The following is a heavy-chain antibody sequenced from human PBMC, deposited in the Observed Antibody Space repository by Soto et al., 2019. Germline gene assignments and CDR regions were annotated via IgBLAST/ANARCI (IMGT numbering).Heavy chain of an antibody. Sequence: HPGGSLRLSCAASGFTFSSYAMSWVRQAPGKGLEWVSAISGSGGSTYYADSVKGRFTISRDNSKNTLYLQMNSLRAEDTAVYYCAKDSIVVVITSFDYWGQGTLVTVSS. D-gene: IGHD3-22*01. CDR2: ISGSGGST. V-gene: IGHV3-23*01. CDR1: GFTFSSYA. J-gene: IGHJ4*02. CDR3: AKDSIVVVITSFDY.